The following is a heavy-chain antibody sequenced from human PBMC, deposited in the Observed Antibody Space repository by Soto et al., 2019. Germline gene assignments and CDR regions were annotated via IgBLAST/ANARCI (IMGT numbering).Heavy chain of an antibody. Sequence: GGSLRLPCAASGFTFSSYGMHWVRQAPGKGLEWVAVIWYDGSNKYYADSVKGRFTISRDNSKNTLYLQMNSLRAEDTAVYYCAREGQWLVHGYFDYWGQGTLVTVSS. CDR3: AREGQWLVHGYFDY. V-gene: IGHV3-33*01. J-gene: IGHJ4*02. D-gene: IGHD6-19*01. CDR1: GFTFSSYG. CDR2: IWYDGSNK.